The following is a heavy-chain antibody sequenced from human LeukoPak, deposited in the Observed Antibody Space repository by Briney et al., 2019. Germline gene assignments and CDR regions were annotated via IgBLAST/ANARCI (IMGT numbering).Heavy chain of an antibody. CDR1: GFTFSSYA. J-gene: IGHJ4*02. Sequence: PGGSLRLSCAPSGFTFSSYAMSWVRQAPGKGLEWVSTFSGSGGSTHYADSVKGRFTISRDNSKNTLYLQMNSLRAEDTAVYYCARETSTWYPMDSWGQGTLVTVSS. CDR2: FSGSGGST. D-gene: IGHD6-13*01. CDR3: ARETSTWYPMDS. V-gene: IGHV3-23*01.